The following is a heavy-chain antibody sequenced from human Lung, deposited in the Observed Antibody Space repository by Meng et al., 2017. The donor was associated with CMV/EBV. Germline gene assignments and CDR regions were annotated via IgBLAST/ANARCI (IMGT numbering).Heavy chain of an antibody. CDR1: GYTYTDYQ. J-gene: IGHJ4*02. V-gene: IGHV1-18*01. D-gene: IGHD6-19*01. CDR3: VKHSSDWSLDS. CDR2: IHPSGHP. Sequence: ASVXVSCKASGYTYTDYQTDWVRQAPGQGLEWMGWIHPSGHPTYAQKFQGRVTMTIDTSTTTASMELRSLRSDDSALYYCVKHSSDWSLDSWGQGTRV.